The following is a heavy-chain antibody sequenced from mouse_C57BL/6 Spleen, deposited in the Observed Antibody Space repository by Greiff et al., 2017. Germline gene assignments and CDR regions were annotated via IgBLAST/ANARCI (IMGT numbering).Heavy chain of an antibody. CDR2: IDPANGTT. D-gene: IGHD1-1*01. Sequence: VQLQQSVAELVRPGASVKLSCTASGFNIKNTYMHWVKQRPEQGLEWIGRIDPANGTTKYAPTFQGKATISADTSSNTAYLQLSSLTSEDTAIYYCARRGITTVVDYFDYWGQGTTLTVSS. V-gene: IGHV14-3*01. CDR1: GFNIKNTY. J-gene: IGHJ2*01. CDR3: ARRGITTVVDYFDY.